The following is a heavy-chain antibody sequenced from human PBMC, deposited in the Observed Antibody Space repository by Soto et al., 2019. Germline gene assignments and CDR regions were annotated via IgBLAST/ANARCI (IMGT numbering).Heavy chain of an antibody. D-gene: IGHD3-22*01. CDR1: GYTFITYG. V-gene: IGHV1-18*01. CDR3: ARGPTDYYDNSANYFSDY. J-gene: IGHJ4*02. CDR2: ISTYNGNT. Sequence: QVQLVQSGAEVKKPGASVKVSCKASGYTFITYGVSWVRQAPGQGLDWPGWISTYNGNTRHAERLQGRVTMTTDTTTNTAYMELRNLSSDDTAVYYCARGPTDYYDNSANYFSDYWGQGTLVTVSS.